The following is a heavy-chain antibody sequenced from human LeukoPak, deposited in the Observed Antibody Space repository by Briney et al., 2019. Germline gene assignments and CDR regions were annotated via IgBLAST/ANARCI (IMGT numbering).Heavy chain of an antibody. Sequence: SETLSLTCAVSGYTISSGYYWGWIRQPPGKGVEWIGSIYHSGSTYYNPSLKSRVTISVDTSKNQFSLKLSSVTAADTAVYYCSRHTRGYYDFWSGLGDYMDVWGKGTTVTVSS. V-gene: IGHV4-38-2*01. CDR1: GYTISSGYY. D-gene: IGHD3-3*01. CDR2: IYHSGST. J-gene: IGHJ6*03. CDR3: SRHTRGYYDFWSGLGDYMDV.